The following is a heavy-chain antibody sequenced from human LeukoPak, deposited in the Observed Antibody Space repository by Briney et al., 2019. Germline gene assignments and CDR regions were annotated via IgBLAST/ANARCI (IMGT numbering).Heavy chain of an antibody. V-gene: IGHV3-49*04. CDR1: GFTFGDYA. Sequence: GGSLRLSCTASGFTFGDYAMSWVRQAPGKGLEWVGFIRSKAYGGTTEYAASVKGRFTISRDDSKSIAYLQMNSLKTEDTAVYYCTRVSETSVFDYWGQGTLVTVSS. CDR2: IRSKAYGGTT. J-gene: IGHJ4*02. CDR3: TRVSETSVFDY. D-gene: IGHD4-17*01.